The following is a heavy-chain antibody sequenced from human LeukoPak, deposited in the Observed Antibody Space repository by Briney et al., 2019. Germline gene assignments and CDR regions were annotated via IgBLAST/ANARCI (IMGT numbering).Heavy chain of an antibody. J-gene: IGHJ6*02. Sequence: GGSLRLSCAVSGFTLSNYAMNWVRQAPGKGLEWVSYISSSSSTIYYADSVKGRFTISRDNAKNSLYLQMNSLRDEDTAVYYCARAYSSSWPNYYYYGMDVWGQGTTVTVSS. CDR1: GFTLSNYA. V-gene: IGHV3-48*02. CDR3: ARAYSSSWPNYYYYGMDV. D-gene: IGHD6-13*01. CDR2: ISSSSSTI.